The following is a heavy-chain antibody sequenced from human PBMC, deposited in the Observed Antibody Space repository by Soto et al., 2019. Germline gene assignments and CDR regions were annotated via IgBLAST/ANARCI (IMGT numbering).Heavy chain of an antibody. V-gene: IGHV3-23*01. CDR3: AKDQLVHDY. CDR1: GFTFSSYA. CDR2: ISGSGGST. Sequence: SGFTFSSYAMSWVRQAPGKGLEWVSAISGSGGSTYYADSVKGRFTISRDNSKNTLYLQMNSLRAEDAAVYYCAKDQLVHDYWGQGTLVTVSS. D-gene: IGHD6-6*01. J-gene: IGHJ4*02.